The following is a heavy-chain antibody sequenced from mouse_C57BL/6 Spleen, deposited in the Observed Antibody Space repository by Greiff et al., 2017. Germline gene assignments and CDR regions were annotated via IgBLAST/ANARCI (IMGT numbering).Heavy chain of an antibody. CDR3: ARDREDYDYFDY. CDR2: ISDGGSYT. V-gene: IGHV5-4*01. D-gene: IGHD2-4*01. Sequence: EVNLVESGGGLVKPGGSLKLSCAASGFTFSSYAMSWVRQTPEKRLEWVATISDGGSYTYYPDNVKGRFTISRDNAKNNLYLQMSHLKSEDTAMYYCARDREDYDYFDYWGQGTTLTVSS. J-gene: IGHJ2*01. CDR1: GFTFSSYA.